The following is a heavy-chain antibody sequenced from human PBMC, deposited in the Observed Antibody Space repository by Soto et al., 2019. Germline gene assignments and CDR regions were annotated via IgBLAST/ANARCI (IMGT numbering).Heavy chain of an antibody. Sequence: EVQLVQSGAEVKKPGESLRISCKGSGYSFTSYWISWVRQMPGKGLEWMGRIDPSDSYTNYSPSFQGHVTISADKSIRTAYRQWSSLKASDTAMYYFARLPDYSSLDYYYYGMDVWGQGTTVPVSS. CDR2: IDPSDSYT. J-gene: IGHJ6*02. CDR3: ARLPDYSSLDYYYYGMDV. CDR1: GYSFTSYW. V-gene: IGHV5-10-1*03. D-gene: IGHD6-6*01.